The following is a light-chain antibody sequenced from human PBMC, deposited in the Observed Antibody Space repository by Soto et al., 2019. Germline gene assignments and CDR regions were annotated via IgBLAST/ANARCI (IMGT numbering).Light chain of an antibody. CDR3: QQGNIFPWS. J-gene: IGKJ1*01. CDR2: AAS. Sequence: DIQMNQSPSSVSASVGDRVTITCRASQDIFNYLAWYQQKPGKAPKLLIYAASSLQNGVKSRVSVRLSWKDLTLTISSLQPEDGESYDCQQGNIFPWSFGQGTKMDNK. CDR1: QDIFNY. V-gene: IGKV1-12*01.